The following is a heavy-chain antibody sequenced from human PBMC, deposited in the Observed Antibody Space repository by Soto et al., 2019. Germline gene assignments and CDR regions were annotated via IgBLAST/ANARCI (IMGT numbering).Heavy chain of an antibody. CDR1: GFTFSSYW. V-gene: IGHV3-7*01. CDR2: IKQDGSEK. D-gene: IGHD5-18*01. J-gene: IGHJ6*03. Sequence: GGSLRLSCAASGFTFSSYWMSWVRQAPGKGLEWVANIKQDGSEKYYVDSVKGRFTISRDNAKNSLYLQMNSLRAEDTAVYYCARGNRAPDSYGYYYYYMDVWGKGTTVTVSS. CDR3: ARGNRAPDSYGYYYYYMDV.